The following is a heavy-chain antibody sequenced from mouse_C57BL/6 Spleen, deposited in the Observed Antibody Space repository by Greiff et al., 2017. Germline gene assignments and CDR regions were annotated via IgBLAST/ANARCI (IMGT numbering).Heavy chain of an antibody. D-gene: IGHD2-5*01. V-gene: IGHV5-16*01. J-gene: IGHJ1*03. CDR2: INYDGSST. Sequence: EVKLMESEGGLVQPGSSMKLSCTASGFTFSDYYMAWVRQVPEKGLEWVANINYDGSSTYYLDSLKSRFIISRDNAKNILYLQMSSLKSEDTATYYCAREAYYSNYDPYWYFDVWGTGTTVTVSS. CDR3: AREAYYSNYDPYWYFDV. CDR1: GFTFSDYY.